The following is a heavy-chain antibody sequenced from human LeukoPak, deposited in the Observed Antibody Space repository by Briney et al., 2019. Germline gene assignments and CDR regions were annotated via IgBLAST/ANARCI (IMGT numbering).Heavy chain of an antibody. CDR3: AEDRAEATRRSLDY. D-gene: IGHD1-26*01. J-gene: IGHJ4*02. CDR2: ISSSSTTI. CDR1: GFTFSDFS. V-gene: IGHV3-48*02. Sequence: PGGSLRLSCAASGFTFSDFSMNWVRQAPGKGLEWVSYISSSSTTINYADSVKGRFTISRDNAKNSLYLQMNSLSDEDTAVYYCAEDRAEATRRSLDYWGQGTLVTVSS.